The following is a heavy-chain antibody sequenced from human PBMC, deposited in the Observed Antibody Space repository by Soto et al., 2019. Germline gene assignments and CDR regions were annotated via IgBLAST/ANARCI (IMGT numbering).Heavy chain of an antibody. CDR2: IYYIGST. J-gene: IGHJ6*02. CDR1: VGSISSGDYY. V-gene: IGHV4-30-4*01. Sequence: PSETLSVTCTVSVGSISSGDYYWSWILQPPGKGLEWIGYIYYIGSTYYNPSLKSRVTISVDTSKNQFSLKLSSVTAADTAVYYCARIDSSGYYGEYYYGMDVWGQGTTVTVSS. CDR3: ARIDSSGYYGEYYYGMDV. D-gene: IGHD3-22*01.